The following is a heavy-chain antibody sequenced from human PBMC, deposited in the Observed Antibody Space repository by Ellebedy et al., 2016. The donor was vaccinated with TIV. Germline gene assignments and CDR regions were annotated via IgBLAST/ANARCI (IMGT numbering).Heavy chain of an antibody. Sequence: GESLKISCAASGFTFSSFGMHWVRQAPGKGLEWVAVISYDGNKKDYADSVKGRFTISRDNSKNILYLQMSSLRAEDTAVYYCSREGPGFSYFNYYYPIDVWGQGTTVTVSS. J-gene: IGHJ6*02. CDR2: ISYDGNKK. D-gene: IGHD5-18*01. V-gene: IGHV3-30*03. CDR3: SREGPGFSYFNYYYPIDV. CDR1: GFTFSSFG.